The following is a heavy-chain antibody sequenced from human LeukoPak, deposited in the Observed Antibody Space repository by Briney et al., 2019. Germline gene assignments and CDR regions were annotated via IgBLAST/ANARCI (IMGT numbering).Heavy chain of an antibody. D-gene: IGHD6-13*01. CDR1: GGSISSYY. CDR3: GSSHSSSWYDW. V-gene: IGHV4-59*12. CDR2: IYHSGST. J-gene: IGHJ4*02. Sequence: PSETLSLTCTVSGGSISSYYWSWIRQPPGKGLEWIGSIYHSGSTYYNPSLKSRVTISVDTSKNQFSLKLNSVTAADTAVYYCGSSHSSSWYDWWGQGTLVTVTS.